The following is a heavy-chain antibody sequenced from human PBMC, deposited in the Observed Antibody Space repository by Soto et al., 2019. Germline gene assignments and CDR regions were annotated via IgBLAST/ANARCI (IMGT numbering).Heavy chain of an antibody. V-gene: IGHV3-73*02. D-gene: IGHD1-26*01. CDR2: IRNKANNYAT. J-gene: IGHJ4*02. CDR1: GFTFSDSA. CDR3: TRVETTPFDF. Sequence: EVQLVESGGDLVQPGASLKLSCAASGFTFSDSAFHWVRQASGKGLEWVGRIRNKANNYATSYAASMKGRFTISRDDSKNTAYLHMNSLKSEDTAVYYCTRVETTPFDFWGQGTLGTVSS.